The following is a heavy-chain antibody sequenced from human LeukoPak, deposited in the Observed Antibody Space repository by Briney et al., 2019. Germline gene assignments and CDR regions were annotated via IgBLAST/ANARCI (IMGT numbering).Heavy chain of an antibody. J-gene: IGHJ5*02. D-gene: IGHD2-8*01. CDR2: IYHSGST. CDR1: GHSMISDYY. Sequence: SETLSLTCGVSGHSMISDYYWGWIRQPPGKGLEWIGSIYHSGSTHYNPSLKSRVTISVDTSKNQFSLKLSSVTASDTAIHYCARNVSADFSNRHHKWFDPWGQGTLVTVSS. V-gene: IGHV4-38-2*01. CDR3: ARNVSADFSNRHHKWFDP.